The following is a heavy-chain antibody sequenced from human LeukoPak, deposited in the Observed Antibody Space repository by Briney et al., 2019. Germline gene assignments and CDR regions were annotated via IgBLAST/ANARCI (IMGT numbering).Heavy chain of an antibody. CDR1: GGSFSGYY. V-gene: IGHV4-34*01. J-gene: IGHJ6*02. CDR2: IDHSGST. D-gene: IGHD5-12*01. CDR3: ARDKATINRGYCYYYGMDV. Sequence: SETLSLTCAVYGGSFSGYYWSWIRQPPGKGLEWIGEIDHSGSTNYNPSLKSRVTISVDTSKNQFSLKLSSVTAADTAVYYCARDKATINRGYCYYYGMDVWGQGTTVTVSS.